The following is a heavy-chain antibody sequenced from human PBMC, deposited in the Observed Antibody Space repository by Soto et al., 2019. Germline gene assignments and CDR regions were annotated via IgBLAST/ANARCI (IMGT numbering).Heavy chain of an antibody. J-gene: IGHJ4*02. CDR3: VGGASQWLGRYDH. V-gene: IGHV3-33*01. D-gene: IGHD6-19*01. CDR1: GFTFSTYG. Sequence: QVQLVESGGGVVQSGRSLTLSCAASGFTFSTYGMYWVRQAPDKGLEWVAVIWHDGSNKWYADSVKGRFTISRDNSKNMVHLQMNTLRVEDTAVYYCVGGASQWLGRYDHWGQGILVTVSS. CDR2: IWHDGSNK.